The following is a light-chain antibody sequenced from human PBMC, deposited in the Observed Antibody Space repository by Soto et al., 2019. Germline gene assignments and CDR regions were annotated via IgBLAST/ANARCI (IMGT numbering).Light chain of an antibody. V-gene: IGLV2-23*02. CDR1: SSDVGIYNL. CDR3: CSYAGSTTLL. Sequence: QSVLTQPASVSGSPGQSITISCTGTSSDVGIYNLVSWYQQHPGKAPKLMIYEVSKRPSGVSNRFSGSKSGNTASLTISGLQAEDEAEYYCCSYAGSTTLLFGGGTKLTVL. CDR2: EVS. J-gene: IGLJ2*01.